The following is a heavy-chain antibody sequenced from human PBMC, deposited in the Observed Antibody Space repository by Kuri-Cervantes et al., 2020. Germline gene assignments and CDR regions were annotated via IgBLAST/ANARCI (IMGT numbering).Heavy chain of an antibody. Sequence: GESLKISCAPSGFSFSSYSMHWVRQAPGKGLEWVSVISYDGSNKYYADSVRGRFTISRDNSKNTLYLQMNSLRAEDTAVYYCAKDHGGSYGRWYYYYGMDVWGQGTTVTVSS. CDR2: ISYDGSNK. CDR3: AKDHGGSYGRWYYYYGMDV. J-gene: IGHJ6*02. CDR1: GFSFSSYS. D-gene: IGHD1-26*01. V-gene: IGHV3-30*18.